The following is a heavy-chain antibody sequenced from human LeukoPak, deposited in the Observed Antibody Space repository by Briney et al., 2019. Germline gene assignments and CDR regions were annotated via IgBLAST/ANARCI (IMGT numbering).Heavy chain of an antibody. CDR3: ARDSSGGGGGFDY. Sequence: PSETLSLTCTVSGGSISNSNYYWGWLRQPPGRGREWLGSFYYSGSTYYNPSLKSRLTISVDTSKNQFSLRLSSVTAADTAVYYCARDSSGGGGGFDYWGQGTLVTVSS. V-gene: IGHV4-39*07. CDR1: GGSISNSNYY. CDR2: FYYSGST. D-gene: IGHD6-19*01. J-gene: IGHJ4*02.